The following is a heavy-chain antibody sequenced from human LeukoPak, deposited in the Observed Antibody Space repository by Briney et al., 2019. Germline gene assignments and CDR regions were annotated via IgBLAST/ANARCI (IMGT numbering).Heavy chain of an antibody. D-gene: IGHD3-16*01. CDR2: ISSSGSTI. Sequence: GGSLRLSCAASGFSFSSYWMSWVRQAPGKGLEWVSYISSSGSTIYYADSVKGRFTISRDNAKNSLYLQMNSLRAEDTAIYYCARYRRGFFQDYWGQGTLVTVSS. CDR3: ARYRRGFFQDY. J-gene: IGHJ4*02. V-gene: IGHV3-48*04. CDR1: GFSFSSYW.